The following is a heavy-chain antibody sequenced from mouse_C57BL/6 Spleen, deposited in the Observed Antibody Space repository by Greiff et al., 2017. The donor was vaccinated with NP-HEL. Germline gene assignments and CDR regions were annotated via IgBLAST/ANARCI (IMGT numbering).Heavy chain of an antibody. D-gene: IGHD2-5*01. CDR3: ARRSNYDAMDY. CDR1: GFTFSDYG. CDR2: ISSGSSTI. Sequence: VQLKESGGGLVKPGGSLKLSCAASGFTFSDYGMHWVRQAPEKGLEWVAYISSGSSTIYYADTVKGRFTISRDNAKNTLFLQMTSLRSEDTAMYYCARRSNYDAMDYWGQGTSVTVSS. V-gene: IGHV5-17*01. J-gene: IGHJ4*01.